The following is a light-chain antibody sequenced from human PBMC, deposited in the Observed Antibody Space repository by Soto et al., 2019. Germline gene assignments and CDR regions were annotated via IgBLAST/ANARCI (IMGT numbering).Light chain of an antibody. Sequence: EIVMPKSNATLSVSPGERATLSCRASQSVSSNLAWYQQKPGQAPRLLIYGASTRATGIPARFSGSGSGTEFTLTISSLQSEDFAVYYCQQYNNWPRTFGQGTKVDIK. V-gene: IGKV3-15*01. CDR3: QQYNNWPRT. CDR1: QSVSSN. CDR2: GAS. J-gene: IGKJ1*01.